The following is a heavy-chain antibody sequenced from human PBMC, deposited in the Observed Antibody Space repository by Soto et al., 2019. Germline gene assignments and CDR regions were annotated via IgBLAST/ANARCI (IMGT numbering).Heavy chain of an antibody. CDR1: GFSFSSYG. J-gene: IGHJ4*02. D-gene: IGHD5-18*01. CDR2: IWYDGSST. Sequence: PGGSLRLSCAASGFSFSSYGMNWVRQAPGKGLEWVAIIWYDGSSTYYADSVKGRFTISRDNSKNTLYLQMSSLRAEDTAVYYCVKTLQYSYGLPHWGQGTLVTVSS. CDR3: VKTLQYSYGLPH. V-gene: IGHV3-30*02.